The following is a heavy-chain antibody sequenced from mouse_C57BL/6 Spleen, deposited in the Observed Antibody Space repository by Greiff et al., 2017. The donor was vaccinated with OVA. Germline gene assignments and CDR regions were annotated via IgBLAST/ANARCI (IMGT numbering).Heavy chain of an antibody. CDR3: ASDYEGSWFAY. D-gene: IGHD2-4*01. CDR2: IYPGSGST. Sequence: QVQLKQSGAELVKPGASVKMSCKASGYTFTSYWITWVKQRPGQGLEWIGDIYPGSGSTNYNEKFKSKATLTVDTSSSTAYMQLSSLTSEDSAVYYCASDYEGSWFAYWGQGTLVTVSA. J-gene: IGHJ3*01. CDR1: GYTFTSYW. V-gene: IGHV1-55*01.